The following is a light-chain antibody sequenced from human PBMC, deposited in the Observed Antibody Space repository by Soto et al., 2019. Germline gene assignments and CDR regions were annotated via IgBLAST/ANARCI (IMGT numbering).Light chain of an antibody. V-gene: IGKV3-11*01. Sequence: EIVLTQSPATLSLSPGERATLSCRASQSVGSYLAWCQQKPGQAPRLLVYDVSNRATGIPARFSGGGSGTDFTLTISSLEPEDFAVYYCQQRSKWPRTFGQGTKLEIK. CDR2: DVS. CDR3: QQRSKWPRT. J-gene: IGKJ2*01. CDR1: QSVGSY.